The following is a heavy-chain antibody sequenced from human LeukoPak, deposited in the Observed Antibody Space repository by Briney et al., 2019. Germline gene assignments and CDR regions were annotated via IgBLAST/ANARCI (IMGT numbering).Heavy chain of an antibody. J-gene: IGHJ4*02. CDR1: GGTFSSYA. CDR3: ARVTYYYDSSGYWSYFDY. CDR2: IIPIFGTA. Sequence: SVKVSCKASGGTFSSYAISWVRQAPGQGLEWMGGIIPIFGTANYAQKFQGRVTITTDESTSTAYMELSSLRSEDTAVYYCARVTYYYDSSGYWSYFDYWGQGTLVTVSS. V-gene: IGHV1-69*05. D-gene: IGHD3-22*01.